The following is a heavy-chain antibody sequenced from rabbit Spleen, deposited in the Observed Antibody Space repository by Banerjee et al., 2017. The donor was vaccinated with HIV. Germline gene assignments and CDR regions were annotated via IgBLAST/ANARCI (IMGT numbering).Heavy chain of an antibody. Sequence: QSLEESGGDLVKPGASLTLTCTASGFSFSSNYWTCWVRQAPGKGLEWIACIYAGSSGSTFYASWAKGRFTISKTSSTTVTLQMTSLTVADTATYFCARHGYGGAFDPWGPGTLVTVS. CDR2: IYAGSSGST. D-gene: IGHD3-1*01. CDR3: ARHGYGGAFDP. V-gene: IGHV1S40*01. CDR1: GFSFSSNYW. J-gene: IGHJ2*01.